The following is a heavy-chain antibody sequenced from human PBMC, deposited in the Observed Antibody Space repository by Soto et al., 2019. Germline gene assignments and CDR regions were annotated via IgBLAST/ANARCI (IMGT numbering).Heavy chain of an antibody. V-gene: IGHV3-72*01. CDR2: TRNKANSYTT. J-gene: IGHJ6*03. Sequence: GGSLRLSCAASGFTLSDHYMDWVRQAPGKGLEWVGRTRNKANSYTTEYAASVKGRFTIYRDDSESSLYLQMDSLKTEDTAVYYCARNSITSKGPHYYYYHMDVWGRGTTVTVSS. CDR3: ARNSITSKGPHYYYYHMDV. CDR1: GFTLSDHY.